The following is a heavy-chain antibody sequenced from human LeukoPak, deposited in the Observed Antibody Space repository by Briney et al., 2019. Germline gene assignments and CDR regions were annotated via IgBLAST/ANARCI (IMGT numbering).Heavy chain of an antibody. CDR3: ARGDRSSSVLEDAFDL. CDR1: GYTFTGNY. Sequence: ASVKVSCRASGYTFTGNYLHWVRQAPGQGLEWMGWINPNSGGTNFAQRFQGRVTMARDTSITTAYMDLTRLTSDATAVYYCARGDRSSSVLEDAFDLWGQGTTVTVSP. J-gene: IGHJ3*01. CDR2: INPNSGGT. D-gene: IGHD6-6*01. V-gene: IGHV1-2*02.